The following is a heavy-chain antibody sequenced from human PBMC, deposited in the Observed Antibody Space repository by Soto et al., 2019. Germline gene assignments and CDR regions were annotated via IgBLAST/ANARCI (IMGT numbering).Heavy chain of an antibody. CDR2: IIPIFGTA. J-gene: IGHJ4*02. Sequence: QVQLVQSGAEVKKPGSSVKVSCKASGGTFSSYAISWVRQAPGQGLEWMGGIIPIFGTANYAQKFQGRLTITAADSTSTISIDISSVSFLGTAVYYCARSENMLTRFFWGQGTQVTVSS. CDR3: ARSENMLTRFF. CDR1: GGTFSSYA. V-gene: IGHV1-69*01. D-gene: IGHD3-9*01.